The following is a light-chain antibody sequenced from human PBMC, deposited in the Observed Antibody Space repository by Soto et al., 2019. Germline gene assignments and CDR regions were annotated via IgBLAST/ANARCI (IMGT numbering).Light chain of an antibody. CDR1: GSNIGSNY. CDR2: RNN. Sequence: QSVLTQPPSASGTPGQRVTISCSGSGSNIGSNYVYWYQQLPGTAPKLLIYRNNQRPSGVPDRFSGSKSGTSASLAISGLRSEDEADYYCAAWYDSLSGVVFGGGIKLTVL. V-gene: IGLV1-47*01. J-gene: IGLJ2*01. CDR3: AAWYDSLSGVV.